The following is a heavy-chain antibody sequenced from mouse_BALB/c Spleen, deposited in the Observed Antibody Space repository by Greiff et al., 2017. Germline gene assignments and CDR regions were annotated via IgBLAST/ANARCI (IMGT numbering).Heavy chain of an antibody. D-gene: IGHD2-1*01. Sequence: EVQLQQSGAELVRPGASVKLSCKASGFTFKDYYMHWVKQRPEQGLEWIGWIDPGNGDTEYAPKFQGKATMTADTSSNTAYLQLSSLTSEDTAVYYGNAGGNSFDYWGQGTTLTVSS. CDR3: NAGGNSFDY. J-gene: IGHJ2*01. CDR1: GFTFKDYY. CDR2: IDPGNGDT. V-gene: IGHV14-4*02.